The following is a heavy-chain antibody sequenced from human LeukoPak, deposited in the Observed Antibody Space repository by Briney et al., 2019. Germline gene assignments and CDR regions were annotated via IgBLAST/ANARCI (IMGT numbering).Heavy chain of an antibody. J-gene: IGHJ3*02. CDR2: INHSGST. CDR3: ARVVTAPALDI. Sequence: SETLSLTCTVSGDTISGYYWNWIRQPPGKGLEWIGEINHSGSTNYNPSLKSRVTISVDTSKNQFSLKLSSVTAADTAVYYCARVVTAPALDIWGQGTMVTVSS. CDR1: GDTISGYY. D-gene: IGHD2-21*02. V-gene: IGHV4-34*01.